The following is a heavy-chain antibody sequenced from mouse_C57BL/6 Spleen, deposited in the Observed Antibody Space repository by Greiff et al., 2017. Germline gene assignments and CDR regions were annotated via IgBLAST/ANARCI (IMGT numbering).Heavy chain of an antibody. CDR3: ARRDYDYFAMDY. CDR1: GYAFTNYL. J-gene: IGHJ4*01. CDR2: INPGSGGT. Sequence: VQLMESGAELVRPGTSVKVSCKASGYAFTNYLIEWVKQRPGQGLEWIGVINPGSGGTNYNEKFKGKATLTADKSSSTAYMQLSSLTSKDSAVYVWARRDYDYFAMDYWGQGTSVTVSS. D-gene: IGHD1-1*02. V-gene: IGHV1-54*01.